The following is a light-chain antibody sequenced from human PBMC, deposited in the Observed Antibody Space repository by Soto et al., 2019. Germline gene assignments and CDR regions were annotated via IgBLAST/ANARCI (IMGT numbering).Light chain of an antibody. V-gene: IGKV3-20*01. CDR3: HQYGGSPPT. CDR1: ESISNNF. J-gene: IGKJ1*01. CDR2: GAS. Sequence: ELVLTQSPGTLSLSPGESAALSCRASESISNNFLAWYQRKPGQAPRLLIYGASYRATDIPYRFSGSGSGTDFTLTITRLEPDDFAVYYCHQYGGSPPTFGQGTKVEVK.